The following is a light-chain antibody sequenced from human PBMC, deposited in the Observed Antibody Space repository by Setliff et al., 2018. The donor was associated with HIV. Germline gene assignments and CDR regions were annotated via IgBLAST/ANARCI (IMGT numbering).Light chain of an antibody. J-gene: IGLJ1*01. Sequence: QSVLPQPPSASGTPGQRVIMSCSGSSSNTGSNTVNWYQQLPGRAPKLLIYSNNQRPSGVPDRFSGSKSGTSASLVISGLQSADEADYYCASWDDTLNDFVFGTGTKVTVL. CDR1: SSNTGSNT. CDR2: SNN. V-gene: IGLV1-44*01. CDR3: ASWDDTLNDFV.